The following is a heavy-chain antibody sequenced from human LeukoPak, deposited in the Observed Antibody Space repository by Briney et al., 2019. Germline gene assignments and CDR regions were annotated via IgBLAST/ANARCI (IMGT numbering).Heavy chain of an antibody. J-gene: IGHJ4*02. V-gene: IGHV3-48*02. D-gene: IGHD1-26*01. Sequence: PGGSLRLSCAASGFTFSNYNMNWVRQAPGKGLEWLSYISGGSITIYYADSVKGRFTISRDNAKNSLYLQMNSLRDEDTAVYYCASSGSYRFDYWGQGTLVTVSS. CDR3: ASSGSYRFDY. CDR2: ISGGSITI. CDR1: GFTFSNYN.